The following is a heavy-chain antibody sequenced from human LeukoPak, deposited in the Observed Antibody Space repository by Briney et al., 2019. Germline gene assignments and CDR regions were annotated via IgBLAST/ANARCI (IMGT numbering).Heavy chain of an antibody. Sequence: GGSLRLSRAASGFTFCRYSMNWVRQAPGKGLEWVSSISSSSSYIYYADSVKGRFTISRDNAKNSLYLQMNSLRAEDTAVYYCASLYDYVWGSPPLDYWGQGTLVTVSS. D-gene: IGHD3-16*01. J-gene: IGHJ4*02. CDR1: GFTFCRYS. V-gene: IGHV3-21*01. CDR2: ISSSSSYI. CDR3: ASLYDYVWGSPPLDY.